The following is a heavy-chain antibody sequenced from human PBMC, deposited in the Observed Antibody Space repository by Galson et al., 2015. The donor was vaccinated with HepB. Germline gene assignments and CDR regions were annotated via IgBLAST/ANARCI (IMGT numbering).Heavy chain of an antibody. CDR3: AKGVGSAWRLAN. V-gene: IGHV3-23*01. J-gene: IGHJ4*02. CDR2: ISGSGNNT. CDR1: GFTFTDYA. Sequence: SLRLSCAASGFTFTDYAMAWVRQAPGKGLEWVSSISGSGNNTYYADSVKGRFTISRDNSKSMAYLQMNGLRAEDTALYYCAKGVGSAWRLANWGQGTLVTVSP. D-gene: IGHD3-3*02.